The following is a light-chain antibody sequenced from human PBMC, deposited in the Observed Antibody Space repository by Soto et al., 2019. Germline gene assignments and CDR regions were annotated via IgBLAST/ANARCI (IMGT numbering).Light chain of an antibody. CDR1: QSVSSY. CDR2: AAS. CDR3: QQRSNWPRT. J-gene: IGKJ1*01. Sequence: EIVLTQSPATLSLSPGERATLSCRASQSVSSYLAWYQQKRGQAPRLLIYAASNRATCIPARFSGGGSGTDFTLHISRLQPEDFAVSSCQQRSNWPRTFGKGNKVEIK. V-gene: IGKV3-11*01.